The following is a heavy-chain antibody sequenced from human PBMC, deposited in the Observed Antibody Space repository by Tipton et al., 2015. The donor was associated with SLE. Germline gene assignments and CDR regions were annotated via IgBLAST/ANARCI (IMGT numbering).Heavy chain of an antibody. V-gene: IGHV4-34*01. J-gene: IGHJ5*02. Sequence: TLSLTCAVYGGSFSGYYWSWIRQPPGKGLEWIGEINHSGSTNYNPSLKSRVTISVDTSKNQFSLKLSSVTAADTAVYYCARYSYGSLNWFDPWGQETLVTVSS. D-gene: IGHD5-18*01. CDR1: GGSFSGYY. CDR2: INHSGST. CDR3: ARYSYGSLNWFDP.